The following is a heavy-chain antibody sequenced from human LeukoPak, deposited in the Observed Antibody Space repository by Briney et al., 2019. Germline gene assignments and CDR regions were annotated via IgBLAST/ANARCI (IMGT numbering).Heavy chain of an antibody. V-gene: IGHV4-34*01. Sequence: SQTLSLTCAVYGGSFSGYYWSWIRQPPGKGLEWIGEINHTGGTNYNPSLKSRVTISVDTSKKQLSLKLSSVTAADTAVYYCARTPESAIASDYWGQGTLVTVSS. CDR1: GGSFSGYY. CDR2: INHTGGT. CDR3: ARTPESAIASDY. J-gene: IGHJ4*02. D-gene: IGHD1-14*01.